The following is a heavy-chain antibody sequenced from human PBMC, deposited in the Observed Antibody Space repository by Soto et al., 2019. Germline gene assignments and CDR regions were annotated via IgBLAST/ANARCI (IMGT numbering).Heavy chain of an antibody. D-gene: IGHD2-15*01. CDR3: ARNTPLSNWFDP. J-gene: IGHJ5*02. V-gene: IGHV4-31*03. CDR1: GGSISSGGYY. Sequence: SEILSLTCTVSGGSISSGGYYWSWIRQHPGKGLEWIGYIYYSGSTYYNPSLKSRVTISVDTSKNQFSLKLSSVTAADTAVYYCARNTPLSNWFDPWGQGTLVNVSS. CDR2: IYYSGST.